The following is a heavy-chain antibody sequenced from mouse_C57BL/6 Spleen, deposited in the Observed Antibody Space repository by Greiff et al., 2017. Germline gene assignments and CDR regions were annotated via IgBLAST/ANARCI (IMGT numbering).Heavy chain of an antibody. CDR3: ARDWDVGYAMDY. CDR1: GYTFTSYG. J-gene: IGHJ4*01. D-gene: IGHD4-1*01. V-gene: IGHV1-81*01. CDR2: IYPRSGNT. Sequence: QVQLKESGAELARPGASVKLSCKASGYTFTSYGISWVKQRTGQGLEWIGEIYPRSGNTYYNEKFKGKATLTADKSSSTAYMELRSLTSEDYAVYFCARDWDVGYAMDYWGQGTSVTVSS.